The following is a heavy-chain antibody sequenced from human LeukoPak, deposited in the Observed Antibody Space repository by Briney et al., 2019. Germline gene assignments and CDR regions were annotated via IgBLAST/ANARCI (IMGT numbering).Heavy chain of an antibody. J-gene: IGHJ4*02. CDR2: IIPILGIA. CDR3: ASAYGGNSGPYDY. Sequence: ASVKVSCKASGGTFSSYAISWVRQAPGPGLEWMGRIIPILGIANYAQKFQGRVTITADKSTSTAYMELSSLRSEDTAVYYCASAYGGNSGPYDYWGQGTLVTVSS. V-gene: IGHV1-69*04. CDR1: GGTFSSYA. D-gene: IGHD4-23*01.